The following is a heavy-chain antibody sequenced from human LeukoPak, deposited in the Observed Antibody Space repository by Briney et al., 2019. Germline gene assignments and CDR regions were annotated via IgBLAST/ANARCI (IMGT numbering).Heavy chain of an antibody. J-gene: IGHJ4*02. CDR3: AREYTLYRSGWFLDY. V-gene: IGHV4-59*01. CDR1: GGSISSYY. CDR2: IYYSGST. Sequence: SETLSLTCTVSGGSISSYYWSWIRQPPGKGLEWIGYIYYSGSTNYNPSLKSRVTISVNTSKNQFSLKLSSVTAADTAVYYCAREYTLYRSGWFLDYWGQGSVVTVSS. D-gene: IGHD6-19*01.